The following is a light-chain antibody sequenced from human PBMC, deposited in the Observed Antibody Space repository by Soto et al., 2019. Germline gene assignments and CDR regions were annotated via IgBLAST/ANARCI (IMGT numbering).Light chain of an antibody. Sequence: DIQMTQSPSTLSSSVGDRVTITCRASQSISGWLAWYQQKPGKAPKLLIYDASNLESGVPSRFSGSGSGTEFTLTISSLQPNDFATYYRKEYNSYWTCGKGTKGDIK. J-gene: IGKJ1*01. CDR3: KEYNSYWT. CDR2: DAS. V-gene: IGKV1-5*01. CDR1: QSISGW.